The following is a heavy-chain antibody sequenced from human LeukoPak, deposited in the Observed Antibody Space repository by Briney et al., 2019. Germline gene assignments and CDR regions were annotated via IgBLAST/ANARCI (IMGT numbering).Heavy chain of an antibody. D-gene: IGHD3-3*01. V-gene: IGHV1-2*02. CDR1: GYTFTGYY. CDR3: ARGGYDFWSGYLNWFDP. Sequence: ASVKVSCKASGYTFTGYYMHWVRQAPGQGLGWMGWINPNSGGTNYAQKFQGRVTMTRDTSISTAYMELSRLRSDDTAVYYCARGGYDFWSGYLNWFDPWGQGTLVTVSS. CDR2: INPNSGGT. J-gene: IGHJ5*02.